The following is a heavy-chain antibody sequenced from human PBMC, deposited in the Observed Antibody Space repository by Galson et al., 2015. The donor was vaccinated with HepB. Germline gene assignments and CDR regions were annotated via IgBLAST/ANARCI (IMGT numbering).Heavy chain of an antibody. CDR2: IWYDGGDK. CDR3: ARHSGSYYVNSPFDY. J-gene: IGHJ4*02. Sequence: SLRLSCAASGFTFTTYGMHWVRQAPGKGLEWVAVIWYDGGDKYYADSVKGRFTISRDNAKSTVYLQMNSLRAEDTAVYFCARHSGSYYVNSPFDYWGQGTLVTVSS. V-gene: IGHV3-33*01. CDR1: GFTFTTYG. D-gene: IGHD1-26*01.